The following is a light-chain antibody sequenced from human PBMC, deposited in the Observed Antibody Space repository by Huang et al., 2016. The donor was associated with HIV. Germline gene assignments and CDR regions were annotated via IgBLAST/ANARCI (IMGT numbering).Light chain of an antibody. CDR1: QSVTSA. Sequence: EIVMTQSPATVSVSPGERATLSCKASQSVTSALAWYQQKPGQAPRRRIYDASTRATGIPARFSGSGSGTEFTLTISSLQSEDFAVYYCQQYNNWPRTFGQGTKVE. J-gene: IGKJ1*01. CDR3: QQYNNWPRT. V-gene: IGKV3D-15*01. CDR2: DAS.